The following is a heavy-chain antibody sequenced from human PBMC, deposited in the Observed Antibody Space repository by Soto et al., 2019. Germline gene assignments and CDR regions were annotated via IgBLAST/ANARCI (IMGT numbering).Heavy chain of an antibody. V-gene: IGHV4-4*02. CDR3: ARLTMVLGVIPIDY. Sequence: QVQLQESGPGLVKPSGTLSLTCAVSGGSISSSNWWSWVRQPPGKGLECMGETYHSGSTNYNPSPKSRGTIAVDKPNSEFALKLSSVPAADTAVYYCARLTMVLGVIPIDYWGQGTLVTVSS. CDR2: TYHSGST. CDR1: GGSISSSNW. J-gene: IGHJ4*02. D-gene: IGHD3-10*01.